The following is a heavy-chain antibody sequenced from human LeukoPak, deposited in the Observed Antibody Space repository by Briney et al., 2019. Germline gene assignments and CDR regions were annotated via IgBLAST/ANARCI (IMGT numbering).Heavy chain of an antibody. D-gene: IGHD6-6*01. CDR1: GGTFSSYA. J-gene: IGHJ4*02. V-gene: IGHV1-69*13. CDR2: IIPIFGTA. Sequence: AASVKVSCKASGGTFSSYAISWVRQAPGQGLEWMGGIIPIFGTANYAQKFQGRVTITADESTSTAYMELSSLSSEDTAVYYCARARYSSSPDDYFDHWGQGTLVTVSS. CDR3: ARARYSSSPDDYFDH.